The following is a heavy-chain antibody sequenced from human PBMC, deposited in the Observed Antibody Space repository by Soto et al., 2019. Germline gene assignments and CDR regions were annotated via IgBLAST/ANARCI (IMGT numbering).Heavy chain of an antibody. CDR3: ARLKSSRAYYYYYYMDV. J-gene: IGHJ6*03. CDR1: GGSISRSSYY. CDR2: IYYSGST. D-gene: IGHD6-13*01. V-gene: IGHV4-39*01. Sequence: PSETLSLTCTVSGGSISRSSYYWGWIRQPPGKGLEWIGSIYYSGSTYYNPSLKSRVTISVDTSKNQFSLKLSSVTAADTAVYYCARLKSSRAYYYYYYMDVWGKGTTVTVSS.